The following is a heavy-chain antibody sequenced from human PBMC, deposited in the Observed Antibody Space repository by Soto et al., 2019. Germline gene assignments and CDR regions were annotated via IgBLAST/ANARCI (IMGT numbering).Heavy chain of an antibody. D-gene: IGHD5-18*01. CDR1: GGSFSGYY. CDR2: INHSGST. V-gene: IGHV4-34*01. Sequence: SETLSLTCAVYGGSFSGYYWSWIRQPPGKGLEWIGEINHSGSTNYNPSLKSRVTISVDTSKNQFSLKLSSVTAADTAVYYCARGPAMARLFDYWGHGTLVTVSS. CDR3: ARGPAMARLFDY. J-gene: IGHJ4*01.